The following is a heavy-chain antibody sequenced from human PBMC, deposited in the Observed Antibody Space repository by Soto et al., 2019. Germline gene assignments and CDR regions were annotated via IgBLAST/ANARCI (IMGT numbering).Heavy chain of an antibody. J-gene: IGHJ6*02. V-gene: IGHV1-2*02. D-gene: IGHD3-16*01. Sequence: ASVKVSCKASGYPFTDYYMHWVRQAPGRGPEWMGWVDPNNGDTHYVEKFKGRVTMTAGMSISTGYMELTRLASDDTALYYCARRPMWRPPLIKDYAMDVWGQGTTVTVSS. CDR2: VDPNNGDT. CDR3: ARRPMWRPPLIKDYAMDV. CDR1: GYPFTDYY.